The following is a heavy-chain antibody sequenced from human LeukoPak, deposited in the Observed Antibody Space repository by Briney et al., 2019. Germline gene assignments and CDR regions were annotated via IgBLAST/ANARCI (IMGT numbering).Heavy chain of an antibody. CDR2: ISSSGSTI. Sequence: GGSLRLSCAASGFTFSSYEMNWVRQAPGKGLEWVSCISSSGSTIYYADSVKGRFTISRDNAKNSLYLQMNSLRAEDTAVYYCAELGITVIGGVWGKGTTVTISS. J-gene: IGHJ6*04. V-gene: IGHV3-48*03. CDR3: AELGITVIGGV. D-gene: IGHD3-10*02. CDR1: GFTFSSYE.